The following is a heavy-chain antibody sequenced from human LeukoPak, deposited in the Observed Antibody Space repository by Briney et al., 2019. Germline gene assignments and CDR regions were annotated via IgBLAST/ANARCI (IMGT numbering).Heavy chain of an antibody. J-gene: IGHJ3*02. V-gene: IGHV3-48*04. CDR3: ARRDDAFDI. Sequence: GGSLRLSCAASGFTFSGYSMNWVRQAPGKGLEWVSYISSSGSTIYYADSVKGRFTISRDNAKNTLYLQMNSLRAEDTAVYYCARRDDAFDIWGQGTMVTVSS. CDR1: GFTFSGYS. CDR2: ISSSGSTI.